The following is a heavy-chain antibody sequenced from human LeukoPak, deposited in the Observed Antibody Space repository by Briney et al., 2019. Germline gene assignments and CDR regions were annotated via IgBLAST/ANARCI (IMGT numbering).Heavy chain of an antibody. Sequence: ASVKVSCKASGYTFTDYFMHWVRQAPGQGLEWMGRINPNTGGTNYAQKFQGRVTMTRDTSISTAYMELSRLRSDDTAVYYCARVARVLRFLEWFKYGMDVWGQGTTVTVSS. CDR2: INPNTGGT. V-gene: IGHV1-2*06. J-gene: IGHJ6*02. D-gene: IGHD3-3*01. CDR3: ARVARVLRFLEWFKYGMDV. CDR1: GYTFTDYF.